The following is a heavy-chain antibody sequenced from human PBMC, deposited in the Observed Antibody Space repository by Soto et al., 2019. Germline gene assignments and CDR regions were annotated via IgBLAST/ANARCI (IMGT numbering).Heavy chain of an antibody. CDR3: ARESEDLTSNFDY. V-gene: IGHV3-21*01. Sequence: GGSLRLSCAASGFTFTRYSMNWVRQAPGKGLEWVSSISSTTNYIYYADSMKGRFTVSRDNAKNSVYLEMNSLSTEDTAVYYCARESEDLTSNFDYWGQGTLVTVSS. CDR1: GFTFTRYS. J-gene: IGHJ4*02. CDR2: ISSTTNYI.